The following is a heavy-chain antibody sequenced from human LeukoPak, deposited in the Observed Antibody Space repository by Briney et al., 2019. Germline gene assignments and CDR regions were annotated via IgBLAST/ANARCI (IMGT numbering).Heavy chain of an antibody. CDR3: ARVKGTPDYYYYMDV. V-gene: IGHV3-30*04. J-gene: IGHJ6*03. CDR1: GFTFSSYA. CDR2: ISYDGSNK. D-gene: IGHD1-1*01. Sequence: PGRSLRLSCAASGFTFSSYAMHWVRQAPGKGLEWVAVISYDGSNKYCADSVKGRFTISRDNSKYTLYLQMNSLRAEDTAVYYCARVKGTPDYYYYMDVWGKGTTVTVSS.